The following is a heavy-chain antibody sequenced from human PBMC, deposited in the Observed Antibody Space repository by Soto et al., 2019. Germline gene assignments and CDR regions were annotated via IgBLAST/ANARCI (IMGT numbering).Heavy chain of an antibody. CDR3: ARESGGATATIDYYYCYMDV. CDR1: GDSFNDYY. J-gene: IGHJ6*03. D-gene: IGHD5-12*01. V-gene: IGHV1-2*02. Sequence: VQLVQSGAEVKKPGASVKVSCKTSGDSFNDYYIHWVRQAPGQGLERLGWINPNGGGTKYAQKFQGRVTVTRETSNRTVYMDLSSLRSGDTAVYYCARESGGATATIDYYYCYMDVWGKGTTVTVSS. CDR2: INPNGGGT.